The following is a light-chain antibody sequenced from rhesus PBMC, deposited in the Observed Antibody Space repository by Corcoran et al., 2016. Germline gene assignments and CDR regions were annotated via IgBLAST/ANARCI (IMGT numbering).Light chain of an antibody. V-gene: IGKV1-22*01. CDR2: KAS. J-gene: IGKJ2*01. CDR1: QGISSW. CDR3: QQYSSRPYS. Sequence: DIQMTQSPSSLSAFVGDTVTINCRASQGISSWLAWYQQKPGKAPKLLIYKASILQSGVTSRFSGSGSGTDFTLTFSSLQSEEFATYYCQQYSSRPYSFCQGTKVEIQ.